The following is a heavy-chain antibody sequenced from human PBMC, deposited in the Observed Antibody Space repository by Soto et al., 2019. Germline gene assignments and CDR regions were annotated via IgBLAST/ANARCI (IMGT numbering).Heavy chain of an antibody. CDR3: ARRTSTPSRAFDI. J-gene: IGHJ3*02. CDR1: GGSISSSNW. D-gene: IGHD1-7*01. CDR2: IYHSGST. Sequence: QVQLQESGPGLVKPSGTLSLTCAVSGGSISSSNWWSWVRQPPGKGLEWIGEIYHSGSTNYNPSLKRRVTISVDESKNQFSLKLSSVTAADTAVYYCARRTSTPSRAFDIWGQGTMVTVSS. V-gene: IGHV4-4*02.